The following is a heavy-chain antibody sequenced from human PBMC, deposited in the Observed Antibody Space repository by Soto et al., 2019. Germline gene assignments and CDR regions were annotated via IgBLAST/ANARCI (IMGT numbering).Heavy chain of an antibody. D-gene: IGHD6-13*01. CDR1: GGSISSYY. CDR3: ARDSGIAAAGAAFDY. Sequence: PSETLSLTCTVSGGSISSYYWGWIRQPPGKGLEWIGYIYYSGSTNYNPSLKSRVTISVDTSKNQFSLKLSSVTAADTAVYYCARDSGIAAAGAAFDYWGQGTLVTVSS. V-gene: IGHV4-59*01. J-gene: IGHJ4*02. CDR2: IYYSGST.